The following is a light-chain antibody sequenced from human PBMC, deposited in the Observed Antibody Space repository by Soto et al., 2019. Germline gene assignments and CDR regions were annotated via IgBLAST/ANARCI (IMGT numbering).Light chain of an antibody. J-gene: IGKJ4*01. CDR2: VHS. Sequence: DIVMTQSPLSLSVTPGEPASISCRSSQSLLHSNGYNYLDWYLQRPGQSPQLLIYVHSNRASGVPDRFSGSGSGTDFTLKISRVEAEDVGIYYCMQVLQTPPAFGGGTKVEIK. CDR1: QSLLHSNGYNY. CDR3: MQVLQTPPA. V-gene: IGKV2-28*01.